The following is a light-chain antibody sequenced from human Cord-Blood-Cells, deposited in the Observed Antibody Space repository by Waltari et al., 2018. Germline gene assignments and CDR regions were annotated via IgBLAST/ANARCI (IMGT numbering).Light chain of an antibody. Sequence: QSALTPPASVSGSPGQSITIPCPGTSRDVVGYNYVSWYQPHPGKAPKLMIYDVSKRPSGVSNRFSGSKSGNTASLTISGLQAEDEADYYCSSYTSSSTVFGGGTKLTVL. CDR3: SSYTSSSTV. J-gene: IGLJ3*02. CDR1: SRDVVGYNY. CDR2: DVS. V-gene: IGLV2-14*01.